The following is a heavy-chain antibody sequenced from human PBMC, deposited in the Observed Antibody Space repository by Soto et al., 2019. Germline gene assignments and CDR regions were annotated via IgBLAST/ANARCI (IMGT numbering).Heavy chain of an antibody. J-gene: IGHJ4*02. CDR3: ARRYIAAPATAFDL. Sequence: GESLKICCQGSGYRLSTYWIHLVRQLPGKGLESVGIIYPADSDTRYSPSFQGQVTISADKTISTTYLQWSSLKASDTAMYFCARRYIAAPATAFDLWGQGTPVTVSS. CDR1: GYRLSTYW. V-gene: IGHV5-51*01. D-gene: IGHD6-13*01. CDR2: IYPADSDT.